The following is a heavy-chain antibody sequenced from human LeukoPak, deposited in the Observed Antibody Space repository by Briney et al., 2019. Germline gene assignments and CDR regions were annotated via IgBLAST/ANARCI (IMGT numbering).Heavy chain of an antibody. CDR2: IYSGGST. D-gene: IGHD4-17*01. CDR3: AKGGDYGDYFDY. Sequence: GGSLRLSCAASGFTVSHDYMSWVRQAPGKGLEWVSVIYSGGSTFYADPVKGRFTISRDNSKNTLYLQMNSLRAEDTAVYYCAKGGDYGDYFDYWGQGTLVTVSS. V-gene: IGHV3-53*01. J-gene: IGHJ4*02. CDR1: GFTVSHDY.